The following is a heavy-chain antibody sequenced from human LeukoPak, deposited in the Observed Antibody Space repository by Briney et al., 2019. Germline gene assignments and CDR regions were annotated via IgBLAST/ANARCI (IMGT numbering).Heavy chain of an antibody. V-gene: IGHV1-18*01. CDR3: ARSDYGGNSPGYFDP. CDR1: GYTFTSYG. J-gene: IGHJ5*02. CDR2: ISAYNGNT. D-gene: IGHD4-23*01. Sequence: ASVKVSCKASGYTFTSYGISWVRQAPGQGLEWMGWISAYNGNTNYAQKLQGRVTMTTDTSTSTAYMELRSLRSDDTAVYYCARSDYGGNSPGYFDPWGQGTLVTVSS.